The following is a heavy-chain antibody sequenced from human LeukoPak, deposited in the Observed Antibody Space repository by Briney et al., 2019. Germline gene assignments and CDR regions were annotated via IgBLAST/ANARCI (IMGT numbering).Heavy chain of an antibody. Sequence: PSETLSLTCTVSGGSISSYYWSWIRQPPGKGLEWIGYIYYSGSTYYNPSLKSRVTISVDTSKNQFSLKLSSVTAADTAVYYCARSTYSYGYIGMDVWGQGTTVTVSS. D-gene: IGHD5-18*01. CDR2: IYYSGST. V-gene: IGHV4-59*12. J-gene: IGHJ6*02. CDR3: ARSTYSYGYIGMDV. CDR1: GGSISSYY.